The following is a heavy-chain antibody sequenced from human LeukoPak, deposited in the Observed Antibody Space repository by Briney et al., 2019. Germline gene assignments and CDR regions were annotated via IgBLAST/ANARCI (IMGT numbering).Heavy chain of an antibody. CDR2: IYPGDSDT. D-gene: IGHD2-2*03. CDR3: ARQTTQMDIVVVPAAWDY. CDR1: GYIFTSYW. Sequence: GESLKISCKGPGYIFTSYWIGWVRQMPGKGLEWMGIIYPGDSDTRYSPSLQGQVTFSADKSIITAYLQWSSLKASDTAMYYCARQTTQMDIVVVPAAWDYWGQGTLVTVSS. J-gene: IGHJ4*02. V-gene: IGHV5-51*01.